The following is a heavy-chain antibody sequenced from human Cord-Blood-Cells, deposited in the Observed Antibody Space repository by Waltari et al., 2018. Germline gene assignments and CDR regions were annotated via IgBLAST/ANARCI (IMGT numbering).Heavy chain of an antibody. CDR1: ECTFSSYA. J-gene: IGHJ3*02. Sequence: QVQLVQSGAEVQKPGSSVKVCCKAPECTFSSYAISRVRQAPGKGLEWLGRSIPILGIANYAQKFQGRVTITAEKSTSTAYRELSSLRSVDTAVYYCAGSSIAGAAFDIWGQGTMVTVSS. V-gene: IGHV1-69*09. D-gene: IGHD2-21*01. CDR2: SIPILGIA. CDR3: AGSSIAGAAFDI.